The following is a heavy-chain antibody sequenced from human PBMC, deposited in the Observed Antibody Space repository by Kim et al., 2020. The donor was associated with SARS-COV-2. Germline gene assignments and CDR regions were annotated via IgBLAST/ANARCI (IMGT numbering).Heavy chain of an antibody. CDR1: GFTFSNAW. CDR3: TTARYRGGIVGAHS. D-gene: IGHD1-26*01. Sequence: GGSLRLSCAASGFTFSNAWMSWVRQAPGKGLEWVGRIKSKTDGGTTDYAAPVKGRFTISRDDSKNTLYLQMNSLKTEDTAVYYCTTARYRGGIVGAHSWGQGTLVTVSS. CDR2: IKSKTDGGTT. V-gene: IGHV3-15*01. J-gene: IGHJ4*02.